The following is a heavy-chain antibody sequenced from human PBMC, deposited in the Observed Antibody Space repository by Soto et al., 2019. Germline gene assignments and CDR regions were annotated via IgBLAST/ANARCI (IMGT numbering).Heavy chain of an antibody. D-gene: IGHD2-15*01. Sequence: QVQLVQSGAEVKKPGASVKVSCKASGYTFTNYGISWVRQAPRQGLEWMGWISGYNGNTNYAQKLQGRVTMTTDTSTSTAYMELRSLISDDTAVYYCARDQGSIVVSRHFDYWGQGTLVTVSS. CDR1: GYTFTNYG. CDR2: ISGYNGNT. CDR3: ARDQGSIVVSRHFDY. J-gene: IGHJ4*02. V-gene: IGHV1-18*01.